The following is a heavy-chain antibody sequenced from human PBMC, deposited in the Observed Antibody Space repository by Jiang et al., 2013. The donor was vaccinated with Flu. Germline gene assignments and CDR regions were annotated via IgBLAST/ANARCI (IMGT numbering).Heavy chain of an antibody. J-gene: IGHJ4*02. V-gene: IGHV1-24*01. D-gene: IGHD3-9*01. Sequence: GETIYAQKFQGRVTMTEDTSTDTAYMELSSLRSEDTAVYYCATGRLRYFDWLSIDGTGDFDYWGQGTLVTVSS. CDR2: GET. CDR3: ATGRLRYFDWLSIDGTGDFDY.